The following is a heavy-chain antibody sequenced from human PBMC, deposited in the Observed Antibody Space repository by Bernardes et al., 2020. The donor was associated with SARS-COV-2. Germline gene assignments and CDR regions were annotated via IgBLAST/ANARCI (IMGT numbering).Heavy chain of an antibody. Sequence: SETLSLTCTVSGGSISSYYWSWIRQPPGKGLEWIGYIYYSGSTNYTPSLKSRVTISVDTSKNPFSLKLSSVTAADTAVYYCARGVVGSGWYPTNWFDPWGQGTLVTVSS. CDR1: GGSISSYY. V-gene: IGHV4-59*01. CDR3: ARGVVGSGWYPTNWFDP. J-gene: IGHJ5*02. CDR2: IYYSGST. D-gene: IGHD6-19*01.